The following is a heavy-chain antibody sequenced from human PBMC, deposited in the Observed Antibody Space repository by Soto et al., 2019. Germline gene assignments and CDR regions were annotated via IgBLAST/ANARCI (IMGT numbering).Heavy chain of an antibody. V-gene: IGHV1-69*13. CDR3: AREGYYYDSSGYYRFDY. J-gene: IGHJ4*02. CDR2: IIPIFGTA. Sequence: ASVKVSCKASGGTFSSYAISWVRQAPGQGLEWMGGIIPIFGTANYAQKFQGRVTITADESTSTAYMELSSLRSEDTAVYYCAREGYYYDSSGYYRFDYWGQGTLVTSPQ. D-gene: IGHD3-22*01. CDR1: GGTFSSYA.